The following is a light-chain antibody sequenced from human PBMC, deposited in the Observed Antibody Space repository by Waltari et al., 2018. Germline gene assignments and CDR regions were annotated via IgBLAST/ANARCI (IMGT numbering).Light chain of an antibody. CDR3: QKYGTLPAT. J-gene: IGKJ1*01. Sequence: SCRAGQSVSRTLAWYQQKPGQTPRLLIYDASSRATGVPDRFSGSGSGTDFSLTISRLEPEDFVVYYCQKYGTLPATFGQGTKVEIK. V-gene: IGKV3-20*01. CDR2: DAS. CDR1: QSVSRT.